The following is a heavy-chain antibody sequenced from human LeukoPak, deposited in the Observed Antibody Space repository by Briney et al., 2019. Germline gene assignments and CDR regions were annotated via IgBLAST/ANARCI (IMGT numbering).Heavy chain of an antibody. CDR2: IYYSGST. J-gene: IGHJ4*02. CDR3: ARGPPDYDSTF. V-gene: IGHV4-31*03. CDR1: GGSISSGGYY. Sequence: SETLSLTCTVSGGSISSGGYYWSWIRQHPGKGLEWIGYIYYSGSTYYNPSLKSRVTISVDTSKNQLSLKLSSVTAADTAVYYCARGPPDYDSTFWGQGTLVTVSS. D-gene: IGHD3-22*01.